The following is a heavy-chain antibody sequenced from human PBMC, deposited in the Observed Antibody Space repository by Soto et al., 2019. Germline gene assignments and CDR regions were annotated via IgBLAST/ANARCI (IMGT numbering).Heavy chain of an antibody. CDR1: GYSFTSYW. V-gene: IGHV5-51*01. D-gene: IGHD2-15*01. CDR2: IYPGDSDT. CDR3: ARSYCSGGSCYSEHAFDI. J-gene: IGHJ3*02. Sequence: GESLKISCKGSGYSFTSYWIGWVRQMPGKGLEWMGIIYPGDSDTRYSPSFQGQVTISADKSTSTAYLQSSSLKASDTAMYYWARSYCSGGSCYSEHAFDIWGQGTMVTVSS.